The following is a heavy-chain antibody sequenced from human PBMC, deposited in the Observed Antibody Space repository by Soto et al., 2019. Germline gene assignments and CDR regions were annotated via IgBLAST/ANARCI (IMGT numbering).Heavy chain of an antibody. J-gene: IGHJ6*02. V-gene: IGHV1-69*06. CDR2: IVPLFRTT. CDR3: ARGGYSSTWSNLLDRSGLDV. D-gene: IGHD6-13*01. CDR1: GGTFSSYA. Sequence: QVQLVQSGAEAKKPGSSVKVSCKTSGGTFSSYAISWVRQAPGQGLEWMGGIVPLFRTTNYAQKFQGRVTIPGETSTYPVYMELSRLRSGDTAVYYCARGGYSSTWSNLLDRSGLDVWGQGTTVTVSS.